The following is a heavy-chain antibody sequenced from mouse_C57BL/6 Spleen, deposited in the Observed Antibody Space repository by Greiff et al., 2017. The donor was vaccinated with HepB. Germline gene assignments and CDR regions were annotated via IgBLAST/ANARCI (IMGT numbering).Heavy chain of an antibody. V-gene: IGHV5-12*01. CDR2: ISNGGGST. Sequence: EVMLVESGGGLVQPGGSLKLSCAASGFTFSDYYMYWVRQTPEKRLEWVAYISNGGGSTYYPDTVKGRITISRDNAKNTLYLQMSRLKSEDTAMYYCARAGLRRYFDVWGTGTTVTVSS. CDR3: ARAGLRRYFDV. D-gene: IGHD2-4*01. J-gene: IGHJ1*03. CDR1: GFTFSDYY.